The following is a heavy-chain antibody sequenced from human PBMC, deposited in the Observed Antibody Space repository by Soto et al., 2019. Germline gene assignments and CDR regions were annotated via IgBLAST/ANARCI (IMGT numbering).Heavy chain of an antibody. V-gene: IGHV3-73*02. CDR3: TGSFLAYCSGGKCHTDYYYYGMDV. CDR2: IRTKANSYAT. CDR1: GFTFRGSA. D-gene: IGHD2-15*01. Sequence: EVQLVESGGGLVQPGESLKLSCAASGFTFRGSAMHWVRQASGKGLEWVGRIRTKANSYATAYAASVQGRFTISRDDSKSTAYLQMNSLKTEDTAVYYCTGSFLAYCSGGKCHTDYYYYGMDVWGQGTAVTVSS. J-gene: IGHJ6*02.